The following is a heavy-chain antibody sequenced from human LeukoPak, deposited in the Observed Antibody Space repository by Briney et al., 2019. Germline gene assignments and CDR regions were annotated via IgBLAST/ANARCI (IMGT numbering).Heavy chain of an antibody. CDR2: TYYRSKWYK. V-gene: IGHV6-1*01. CDR3: ARGPSYFQH. CDR1: GDIVSINSAA. J-gene: IGHJ1*01. Sequence: SQTLSLTCAISGDIVSINSAAWNWIRQSPSRGLEWLGRTYYRSKWYKYYAVSVKGRITINPDTSKNQFSLQLNSVTPEDTAVYYRARGPSYFQHWGQGTLVTVSS.